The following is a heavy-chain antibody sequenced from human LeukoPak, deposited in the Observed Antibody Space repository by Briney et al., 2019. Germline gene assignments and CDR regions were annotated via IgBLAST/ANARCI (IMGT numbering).Heavy chain of an antibody. D-gene: IGHD3-10*01. Sequence: GGSLRLSCAASGFTFSSSSMNWVRQAPGKGLEWVASISSSSNYIYYADSMKGRFTISRDSSKNTLYLQMNGLRPEDTAVYYCAREGESHYYGSASFWTNWGQGTLVTVSS. CDR2: ISSSSNYI. J-gene: IGHJ4*02. CDR1: GFTFSSSS. CDR3: AREGESHYYGSASFWTN. V-gene: IGHV3-21*01.